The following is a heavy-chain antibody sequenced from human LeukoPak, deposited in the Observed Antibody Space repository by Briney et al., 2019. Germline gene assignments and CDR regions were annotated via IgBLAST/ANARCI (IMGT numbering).Heavy chain of an antibody. V-gene: IGHV4-61*02. CDR2: IYTSGTT. Sequence: SETLSLTCTVSGGSISSGSYYWSWIRQPAGKGLEWLGRIYTSGTTNYNPSLKSRVTISVDTSKNQFSLKLSSVTAADTAVYYCARGSYSGSYFDTYYYYYYMDVWGKGTTVTISS. D-gene: IGHD1-26*01. J-gene: IGHJ6*03. CDR3: ARGSYSGSYFDTYYYYYYMDV. CDR1: GGSISSGSYY.